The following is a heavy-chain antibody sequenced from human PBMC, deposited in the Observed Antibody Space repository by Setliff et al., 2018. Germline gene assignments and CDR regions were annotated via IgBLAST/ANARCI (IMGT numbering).Heavy chain of an antibody. J-gene: IGHJ5*01. CDR3: ASRRTGPGGWFDY. V-gene: IGHV4-39*01. CDR2: ICYSGTT. Sequence: PSETLSLTCTVSGGSVSSSSYYWGWIRQPPGKGLEWIGTICYSGTTYYSPSLKSRVTIXXXTSXXXXXXXXXXVTAADTAIYYCASRRTGPGGWFDYWGQGTLVTVSS. CDR1: GGSVSSSSYY. D-gene: IGHD1-26*01.